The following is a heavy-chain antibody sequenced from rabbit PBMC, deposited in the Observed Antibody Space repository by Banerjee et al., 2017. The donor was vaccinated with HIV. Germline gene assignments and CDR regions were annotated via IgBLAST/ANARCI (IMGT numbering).Heavy chain of an antibody. Sequence: LEWIACINTSSGSTWYASWVNGRFTISSHNAQNTLYLQLNSLTAADTATYFCARGDADYRGFNLWGPGTLVTVS. CDR3: ARGDADYRGFNL. V-gene: IGHV1S43*01. CDR2: INTSSGST. J-gene: IGHJ4*01. D-gene: IGHD2-1*01.